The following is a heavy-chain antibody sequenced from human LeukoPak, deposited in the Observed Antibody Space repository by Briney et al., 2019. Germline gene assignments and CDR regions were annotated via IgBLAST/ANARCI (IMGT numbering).Heavy chain of an antibody. D-gene: IGHD2-2*02. J-gene: IGHJ6*03. CDR3: AKNTPRDYYYIDV. CDR1: GFTFSSYG. CDR2: LWYDGSNK. V-gene: IGHV3-33*06. Sequence: GGSLRLSCAAPGFTFSSYGMHWVRQAPGKGLEWVAVLWYDGSNKYYADSVKGRFTISRDNSKNTLYLQMNSLRAEDTAVYYCAKNTPRDYYYIDVWGKGTTVTVSS.